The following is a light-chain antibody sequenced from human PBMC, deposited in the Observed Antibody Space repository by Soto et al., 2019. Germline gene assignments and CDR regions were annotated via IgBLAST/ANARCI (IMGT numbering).Light chain of an antibody. CDR1: SSNIGAGYD. CDR3: QSYDSSLSVV. Sequence: QSVLTQPPSVSGAPGQRVTISCTGSSSNIGAGYDVHWYQQLPGTDPKLLIDGHSTRPTGVPDRFAGSPSGTSASLAITGPQDEDEDEDYCQSYDSSLSVVFGTGTKVTVL. CDR2: GHS. J-gene: IGLJ1*01. V-gene: IGLV1-40*01.